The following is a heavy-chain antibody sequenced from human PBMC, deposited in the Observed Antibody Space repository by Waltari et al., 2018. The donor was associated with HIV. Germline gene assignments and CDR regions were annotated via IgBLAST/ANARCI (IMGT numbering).Heavy chain of an antibody. Sequence: QVQLQESGPGLVKPSETLSLTCTVSGGSISSYYWSWIRQPPGKGLEWIGYIYYSGSTNYNPSLKSRVTISVDTSKNQFSLKLSSVTAADTAVYYCARHGTHAGGWFDPWGQGTLVTVSS. CDR2: IYYSGST. D-gene: IGHD2-8*01. CDR1: GGSISSYY. CDR3: ARHGTHAGGWFDP. V-gene: IGHV4-59*08. J-gene: IGHJ5*02.